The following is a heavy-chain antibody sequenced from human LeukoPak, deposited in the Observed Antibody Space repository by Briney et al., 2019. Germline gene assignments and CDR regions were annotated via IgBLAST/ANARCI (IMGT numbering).Heavy chain of an antibody. V-gene: IGHV3-23*01. CDR3: AKVISGSGYFFDY. J-gene: IGHJ4*02. CDR2: ISGSGGSGGRT. D-gene: IGHD6-19*01. CDR1: GFTFSSYS. Sequence: GGSLRLSCAASGFTFSSYSMNWVRQAPGKGLEWVSGISGSGGSGGRTYYADSVRGRFTISRDSSEKTLYLQMNSLRADDTAVYYCAKVISGSGYFFDYWGQGTLVTVSS.